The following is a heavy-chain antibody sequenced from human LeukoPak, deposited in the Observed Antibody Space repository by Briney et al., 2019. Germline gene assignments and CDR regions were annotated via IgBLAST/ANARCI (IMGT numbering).Heavy chain of an antibody. J-gene: IGHJ4*02. D-gene: IGHD5-24*01. CDR1: GFTYSSYS. CDR2: ISSRSSYI. CDR3: ARDFAGDGYRY. Sequence: PGGSLRLSCAASGFTYSSYSMNWVRQAPGKGLEWVSSISSRSSYIYYADSVKGRFTISRDNAKNSLYLQMNSLRAEDTAVYYCARDFAGDGYRYWGQGTLVTVCS. V-gene: IGHV3-21*01.